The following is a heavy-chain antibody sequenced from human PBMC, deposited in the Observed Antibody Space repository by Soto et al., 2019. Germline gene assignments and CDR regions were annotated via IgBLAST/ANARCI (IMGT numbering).Heavy chain of an antibody. D-gene: IGHD2-8*01. V-gene: IGHV1-69*13. CDR3: ARINLGYCTNGVCPGRFDY. CDR2: IIPIFGTA. J-gene: IGHJ4*02. CDR1: GGTFSSYA. Sequence: ASVKVSCKASGGTFSSYAISWVRQAPGQGLEWMGGIIPIFGTANYAQKFQGRVTITADESTSTAYMELSSLRSEDTAVYYCARINLGYCTNGVCPGRFDYWGQGSLVIVSS.